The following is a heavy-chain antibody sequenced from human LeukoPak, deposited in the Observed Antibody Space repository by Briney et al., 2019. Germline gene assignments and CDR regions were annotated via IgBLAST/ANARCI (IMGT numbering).Heavy chain of an antibody. CDR3: ARGIAAAGNPNWFDP. CDR2: IWSDGSNK. J-gene: IGHJ5*02. Sequence: PGGSLRLSCAASGCIFSSYAMHWVRQAPGTGLEWVAVIWSDGSNKYYADSVKGRFTISRDNSKNTLYLQMNSLRAEDTAVYYCARGIAAAGNPNWFDPWGQGTLVTVSS. D-gene: IGHD6-13*01. V-gene: IGHV3-33*01. CDR1: GCIFSSYA.